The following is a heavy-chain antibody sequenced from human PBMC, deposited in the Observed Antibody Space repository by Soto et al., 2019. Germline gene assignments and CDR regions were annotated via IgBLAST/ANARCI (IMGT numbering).Heavy chain of an antibody. Sequence: VQLVESGGGVVQPGRSLRLSCAASGFTFSSYGMHWVRQAPGKGLEWVAVISYDGSNKYYADSVKGRFTISRDNSKNTLYLQMNSLRAEDTAVYYCAKELSTAMVNFGGDYWGQGTLVTVSS. CDR2: ISYDGSNK. J-gene: IGHJ4*02. D-gene: IGHD5-18*01. CDR3: AKELSTAMVNFGGDY. V-gene: IGHV3-30*18. CDR1: GFTFSSYG.